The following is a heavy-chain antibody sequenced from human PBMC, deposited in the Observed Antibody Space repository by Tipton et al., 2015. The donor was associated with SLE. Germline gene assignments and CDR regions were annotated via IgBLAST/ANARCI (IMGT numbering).Heavy chain of an antibody. V-gene: IGHV5-51*01. J-gene: IGHJ3*01. CDR2: TYPAGSKT. CDR1: GYSFPNFW. CDR3: ARHGGWADEYDSFDF. D-gene: IGHD3-22*01. Sequence: VQLVQSGAEVKKSGESLKISCKGSGYSFPNFWIGWVRQMPGKGLEWMGITYPAGSKTTYSPSFQGQVTISADKSISTAYLQWSSLKASDTAMYYCARHGGWADEYDSFDFWGQGTMVSVSS.